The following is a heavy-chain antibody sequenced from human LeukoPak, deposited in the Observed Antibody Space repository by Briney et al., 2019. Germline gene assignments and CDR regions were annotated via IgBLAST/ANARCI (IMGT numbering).Heavy chain of an antibody. V-gene: IGHV3-23*01. Sequence: GGSLRLSCVASGFTFSCYAMSWVRQARGKGLEWVSAISGSGGSTYYADSVRGGLTISSDNSKITLYLQMNSLRAEDTALYYCSKMLVVGTPWPFDYWGQGTLVTVSS. J-gene: IGHJ4*02. D-gene: IGHD3-22*01. CDR1: GFTFSCYA. CDR2: ISGSGGST. CDR3: SKMLVVGTPWPFDY.